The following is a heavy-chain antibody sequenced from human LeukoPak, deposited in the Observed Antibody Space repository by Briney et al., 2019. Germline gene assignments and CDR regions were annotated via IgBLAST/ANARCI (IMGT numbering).Heavy chain of an antibody. CDR3: ARFPRLVRGTNWFDP. V-gene: IGHV5-51*01. Sequence: GESLKISCKASGYVFTSYWIAWVRQTPGEGLEWMGIIYPGDSETRYSPSFQGQVTISADKSINTAYVQWSSLKAPDTAIYYCARFPRLVRGTNWFDPWGQGTQVTVSS. D-gene: IGHD3-10*01. CDR1: GYVFTSYW. J-gene: IGHJ5*02. CDR2: IYPGDSET.